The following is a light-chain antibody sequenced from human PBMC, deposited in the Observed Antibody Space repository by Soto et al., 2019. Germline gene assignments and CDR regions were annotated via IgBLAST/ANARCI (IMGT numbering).Light chain of an antibody. Sequence: EIVLTQSPGTLSLSPGERATLSCRASQSVSSSYIAWYQQKPGQAPRLLIYGASSRATGLPDRFSGSGSGTDFTLTISRLEPEDFAVYYCQQYGSSPRTFGQGTKVEIK. J-gene: IGKJ1*01. CDR3: QQYGSSPRT. V-gene: IGKV3-20*01. CDR2: GAS. CDR1: QSVSSSY.